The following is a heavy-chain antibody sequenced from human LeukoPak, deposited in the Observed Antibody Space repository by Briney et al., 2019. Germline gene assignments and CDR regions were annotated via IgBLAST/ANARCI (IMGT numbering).Heavy chain of an antibody. CDR3: ARVYYGSGSYYQPRYYFDY. D-gene: IGHD3-10*01. CDR2: IYYSGST. CDR1: GGSISSGGYY. J-gene: IGHJ4*02. Sequence: SETLSLTCTVSGGSISSGGYYWSWIRQHPGKGLEWIGYIYYSGSTYYNPSLKSRVTISVDTSKNQFSLKLSSVTAADTAVYYCARVYYGSGSYYQPRYYFDYWGQGTLVTVSS. V-gene: IGHV4-31*03.